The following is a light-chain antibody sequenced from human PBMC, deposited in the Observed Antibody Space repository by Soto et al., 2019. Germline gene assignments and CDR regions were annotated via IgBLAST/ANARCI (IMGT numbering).Light chain of an antibody. CDR2: TNN. Sequence: QAVVTQPPSASGTPGQRVTLSCSGSSSNIETNTVSWYQQPPGTAPKLLIYTNNQRPSGVPDRFSGSKSGTSASLAISGLQSDDEADYYCAAWDDSLNGGVFGGGTKLTVL. V-gene: IGLV1-44*01. J-gene: IGLJ3*02. CDR3: AAWDDSLNGGV. CDR1: SSNIETNT.